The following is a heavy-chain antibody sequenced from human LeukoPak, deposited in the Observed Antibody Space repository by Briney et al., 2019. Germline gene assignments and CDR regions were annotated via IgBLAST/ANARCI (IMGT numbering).Heavy chain of an antibody. CDR3: ARDHNYYDSSGYYGRAFDI. J-gene: IGHJ3*02. D-gene: IGHD3-22*01. V-gene: IGHV4-59*01. CDR1: GGSISSYY. CDR2: IYYSGST. Sequence: SETLSLTCTVSGGSISSYYWSWIRQPPGKGLEWIGYIYYSGSTNYNPSLESRVTISVDTSKNQFSLKLSSVTAADTAVYYCARDHNYYDSSGYYGRAFDIWGQGTMVTVSS.